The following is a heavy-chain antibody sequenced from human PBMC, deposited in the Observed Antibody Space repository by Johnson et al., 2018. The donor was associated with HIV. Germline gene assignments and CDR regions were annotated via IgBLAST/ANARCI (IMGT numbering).Heavy chain of an antibody. CDR1: GFTFSTYA. D-gene: IGHD3-9*01. CDR3: ASVYYDILTGYYYDAFDI. CDR2: ISYDGSNK. V-gene: IGHV3-30-3*01. Sequence: QVQLVESGGGVVQPGGSLRLSCAASGFTFSTYAMHWVRQAPGKGLVWVAVISYDGSNKYYADSVKGRFTISRDNSKTTLYLQMNSLRAEDTAVYYCASVYYDILTGYYYDAFDIWGQGTMVTVSS. J-gene: IGHJ3*02.